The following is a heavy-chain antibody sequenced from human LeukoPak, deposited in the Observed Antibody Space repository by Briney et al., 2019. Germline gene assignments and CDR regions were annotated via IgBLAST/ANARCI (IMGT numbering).Heavy chain of an antibody. D-gene: IGHD1-26*01. CDR3: ARTAGWSFGFDY. V-gene: IGHV4-31*02. Sequence: YWIGWVRQMPGKGLEWIGYIYNSGTTYYNPSLQSRVTISGDTSKNQFSLKLSSVTAADTAVYYCARTAGWSFGFDYWGQGTLVTVSS. CDR1: Y. CDR2: IYNSGTT. J-gene: IGHJ4*02.